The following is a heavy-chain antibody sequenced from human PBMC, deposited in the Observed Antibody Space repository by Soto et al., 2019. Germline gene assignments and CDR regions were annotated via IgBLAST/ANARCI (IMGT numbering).Heavy chain of an antibody. Sequence: QVQLVQSGAEVKKPGASVKVSCKASGYTFTSYDINWVRQATGQGLEWMGWMNPNSGNTGYAQKFQDRVTMTRNTSISTAYMELSSLRSEDTAVYYCARGINYYDSGDEAFDIWGQGTMVTVSS. CDR3: ARGINYYDSGDEAFDI. CDR2: MNPNSGNT. CDR1: GYTFTSYD. J-gene: IGHJ3*02. D-gene: IGHD3-10*01. V-gene: IGHV1-8*01.